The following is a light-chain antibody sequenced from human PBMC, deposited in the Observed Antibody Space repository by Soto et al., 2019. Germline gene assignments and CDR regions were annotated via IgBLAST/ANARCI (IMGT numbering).Light chain of an antibody. V-gene: IGKV1-27*01. J-gene: IGKJ5*01. Sequence: DIQLTQSPSFLSASVGDRVTITCRASQGISSYLAWYQQKPGKAPKVLIYAPSTLQPGLPSRFSSSGSGTNFTLSINSLQADDFATYYCQNYDSAPISFGQGTRLEIK. CDR2: APS. CDR3: QNYDSAPIS. CDR1: QGISSY.